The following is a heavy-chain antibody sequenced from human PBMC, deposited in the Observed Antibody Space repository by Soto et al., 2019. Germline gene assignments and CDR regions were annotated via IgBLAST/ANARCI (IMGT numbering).Heavy chain of an antibody. CDR1: GGSISSDNW. J-gene: IGHJ4*02. Sequence: QVQLQESGPGLVNPSGTLSLTCAVSGGSISSDNWWSWVRQPPGKGLEWIGEIYHSGGTHYNPSLKSRVTISVAKSKNLISLELSSVTAADTAVYFCARHGGFSFDSWGQGPLVTVSS. CDR2: IYHSGGT. CDR3: ARHGGFSFDS. D-gene: IGHD3-3*01. V-gene: IGHV4-4*02.